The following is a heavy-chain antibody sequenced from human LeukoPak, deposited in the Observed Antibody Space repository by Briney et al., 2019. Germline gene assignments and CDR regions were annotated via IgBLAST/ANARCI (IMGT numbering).Heavy chain of an antibody. Sequence: GGSLRLSCAASGFTSSSYGMHWVRQAPGKGLEWVAFIRYDGSNKYYADSVKGRFTISRDNSKNTLYLQMNSLRAEDTAVYYCANFRSGYSPRDYWGQGTLVTVSS. V-gene: IGHV3-30*02. D-gene: IGHD3-3*01. CDR1: GFTSSSYG. CDR2: IRYDGSNK. J-gene: IGHJ4*02. CDR3: ANFRSGYSPRDY.